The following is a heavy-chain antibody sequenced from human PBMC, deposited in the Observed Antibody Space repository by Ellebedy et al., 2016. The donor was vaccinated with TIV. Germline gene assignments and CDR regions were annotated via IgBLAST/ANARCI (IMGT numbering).Heavy chain of an antibody. D-gene: IGHD2-21*02. CDR2: MNPNSGNT. V-gene: IGHV1-8*01. J-gene: IGHJ5*02. CDR1: GYTFTSYD. CDR3: ARVRSCGGDCYDRYNWFDP. Sequence: ASVKVSXKASGYTFTSYDINWVRQATGQGLEWMGWMNPNSGNTGYAQKFQGRVTMTRNTSISTAYMELSSLRSEDTAVYYCARVRSCGGDCYDRYNWFDPWGQGTLVTVSS.